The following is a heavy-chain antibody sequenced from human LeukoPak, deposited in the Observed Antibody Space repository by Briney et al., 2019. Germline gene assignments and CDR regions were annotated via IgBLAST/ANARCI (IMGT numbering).Heavy chain of an antibody. Sequence: PSETLSLTCTVSGGSISSYYWSWIRHPPGKGLEWIGYIYYSGSANYNPSLKSRVTISVDTSKNQIPLNLSSVAAADTALYYFASGVSTWYYRSGSPYYGIDVWGKETTLTVST. CDR2: IYYSGSA. CDR1: GGSISSYY. CDR3: ASGVSTWYYRSGSPYYGIDV. J-gene: IGHJ6*04. V-gene: IGHV4-59*08. D-gene: IGHD3-10*01.